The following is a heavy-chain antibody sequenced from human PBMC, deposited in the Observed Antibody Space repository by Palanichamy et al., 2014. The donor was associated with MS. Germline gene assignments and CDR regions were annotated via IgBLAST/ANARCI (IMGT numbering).Heavy chain of an antibody. Sequence: QVHLVQSGAEMKRPGASVSVSCKTSGYTFIHYPINWLRQAPGQSLEWMGRVSGGAGDTEVSQKFQGRVTLTRDTSAETVYMELDNLVSDDTAVYYCALLGHCAGGWCSGKFDYWGQGTLVTVSS. CDR2: VSGGAGDT. D-gene: IGHD4/OR15-4a*01. CDR1: GYTFIHYP. V-gene: IGHV1-3*01. J-gene: IGHJ4*02. CDR3: ALLGHCAGGWCSGKFDY.